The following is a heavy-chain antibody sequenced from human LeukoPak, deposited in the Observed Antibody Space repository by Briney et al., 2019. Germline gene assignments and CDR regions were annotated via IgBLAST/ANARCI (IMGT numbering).Heavy chain of an antibody. V-gene: IGHV4-59*01. J-gene: IGHJ4*02. Sequence: PSETLSLTCTVSGGSISSYYWSWIRQPPGKGLEWIGYIYYSGSTNYNPSLKSRVTISVDTSKNQFSLKLSSVTAADTAVYYCARGNSYYDFWSGYYRPGYFDYWGQGTLVTVSS. D-gene: IGHD3-3*01. CDR1: GGSISSYY. CDR3: ARGNSYYDFWSGYYRPGYFDY. CDR2: IYYSGST.